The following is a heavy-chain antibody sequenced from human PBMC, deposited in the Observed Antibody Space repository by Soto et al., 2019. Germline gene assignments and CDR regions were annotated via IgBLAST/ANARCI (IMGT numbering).Heavy chain of an antibody. Sequence: QVQLVESGGGVVQPGRSLRLSCAASGFTFSRYAMHWVRQAQGKGLECVAVISYAGSNKYHADSVKGRFTISRDNYKKTLYLQMNSLRAEDTAVYYCARDSWSSGWYPRGVIEYWCQGTLVTVSS. CDR3: ARDSWSSGWYPRGVIEY. J-gene: IGHJ4*02. D-gene: IGHD6-13*01. V-gene: IGHV3-30-3*01. CDR2: ISYAGSNK. CDR1: GFTFSRYA.